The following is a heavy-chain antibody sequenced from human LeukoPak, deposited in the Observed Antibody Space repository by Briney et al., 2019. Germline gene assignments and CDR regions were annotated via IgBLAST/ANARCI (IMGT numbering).Heavy chain of an antibody. J-gene: IGHJ4*02. CDR2: INHSGST. D-gene: IGHD3-22*01. V-gene: IGHV4-34*01. CDR3: ARRGVYYDSSGYHYYFDY. CDR1: GGSFSAYH. Sequence: TSETLSLTCAVYGGSFSAYHWSWIRQPPGKGLEWIGEINHSGSTNYNPSLKSPVTISVDTSKNQFSLKLSSVTAADTAVYYCARRGVYYDSSGYHYYFDYWGQGTLVTVSS.